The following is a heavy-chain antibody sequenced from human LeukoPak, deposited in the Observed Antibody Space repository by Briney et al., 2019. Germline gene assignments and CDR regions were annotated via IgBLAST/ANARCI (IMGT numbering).Heavy chain of an antibody. CDR1: AGSISISSYE. CDR2: IYYTGST. J-gene: IGHJ4*02. V-gene: IGHV4-39*01. CDR3: ARVTYYYDSSGLLLGGFDY. Sequence: SETLSLTCTVAAGSISISSYEWGRIREPPGNGLEWIGSIYYTGSTYYKPCLETRVTMTVDTSNNQFSLKLSSVTAADTAVYYCARVTYYYDSSGLLLGGFDYWGQGTLVTVSS. D-gene: IGHD3-22*01.